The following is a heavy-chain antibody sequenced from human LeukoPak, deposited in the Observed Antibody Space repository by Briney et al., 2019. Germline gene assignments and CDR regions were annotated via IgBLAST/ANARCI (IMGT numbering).Heavy chain of an antibody. D-gene: IGHD4-11*01. CDR1: GGSISSGGYY. J-gene: IGHJ6*03. CDR3: ARASVTYYYYYYMDV. CDR2: IYHSGST. V-gene: IGHV4-30-2*01. Sequence: SQTLSLTCTVSGGSISSGGYYWSWIRQPPGKGLEWIGYIYHSGSTYYNPSLKSRVTISVDRSKNQFSLKLSSVTAADTAVYYCARASVTYYYYYYMDVWGKGTTVTVSS.